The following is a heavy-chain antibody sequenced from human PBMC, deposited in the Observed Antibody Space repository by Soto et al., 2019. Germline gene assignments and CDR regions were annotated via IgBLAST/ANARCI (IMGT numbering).Heavy chain of an antibody. CDR3: ARVPERGYYYGMDV. J-gene: IGHJ6*02. CDR1: GFTFSSYA. D-gene: IGHD1-1*01. CDR2: ISYDGSNK. V-gene: IGHV3-30-3*01. Sequence: GGSLRLSCAASGFTFSSYAMHWVRQAPGKGLEWVAVISYDGSNKYYADSVKGRFTISRDNSKNTLYLQMNSLRAEDTAVYYCARVPERGYYYGMDVWGQGTTVTVSS.